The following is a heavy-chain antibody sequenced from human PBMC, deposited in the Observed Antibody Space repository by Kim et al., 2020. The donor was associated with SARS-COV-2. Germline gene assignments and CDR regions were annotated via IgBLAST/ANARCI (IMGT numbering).Heavy chain of an antibody. V-gene: IGHV1-18*01. J-gene: IGHJ4*02. CDR2: ISAYNGNT. CDR1: GYTFTSYG. D-gene: IGHD1-1*01. Sequence: ASVKVSCKASGYTFTSYGISWVRQAPGQGLEWMGWISAYNGNTNYAQKLQGRVTMTTDTSTSTAYMELRSLRSDDTDVYYCARDWNDEYYFDYWGQGTLVTVSS. CDR3: ARDWNDEYYFDY.